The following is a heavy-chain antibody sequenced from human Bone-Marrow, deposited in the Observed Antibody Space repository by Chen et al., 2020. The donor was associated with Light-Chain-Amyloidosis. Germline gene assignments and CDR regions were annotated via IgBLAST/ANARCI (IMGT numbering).Heavy chain of an antibody. D-gene: IGHD5-12*01. CDR3: ARRRDGYNFDY. CDR1: GYTFPNYW. Sequence: EVQLEQSGPEVNKPGESLKISCKGSGYTFPNYWIGWVRKMTGKGLEWMGVIYPDDSDARYSPSFEVQVTISADKSITTAYLQWRSLKASDTAMYYCARRRDGYNFDYWGQGTLVTVSS. CDR2: IYPDDSDA. V-gene: IGHV5-51*01. J-gene: IGHJ4*02.